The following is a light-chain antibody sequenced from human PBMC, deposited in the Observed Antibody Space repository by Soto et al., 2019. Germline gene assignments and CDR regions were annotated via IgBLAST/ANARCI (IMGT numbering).Light chain of an antibody. J-gene: IGKJ2*01. Sequence: ELVSTQSPGTLSLSPGEGATLSCRASQSVNRYLAWSQNKPGQATRLLIYDASKRATGIPNRVSGSVSGTDATLTISSLEPEEVAVDDGQQRTDWRYTFGQGTRLEIK. V-gene: IGKV3-11*01. CDR1: QSVNRY. CDR2: DAS. CDR3: QQRTDWRYT.